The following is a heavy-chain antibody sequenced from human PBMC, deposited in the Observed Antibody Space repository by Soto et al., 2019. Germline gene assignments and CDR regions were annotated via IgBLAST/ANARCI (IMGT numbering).Heavy chain of an antibody. J-gene: IGHJ6*03. CDR2: IYYSGST. Sequence: PSETPSLTCTVSGGSISSYYWSWIRQPPGKGLEWIGYIYYSGSTYYNPSLKSRVTISVDTSKNQFSLKLSSVTAADTAVYYCARVSKVVPAATPYYYYYYYMDVWGKGTTVTVSS. V-gene: IGHV4-59*12. CDR1: GGSISSYY. D-gene: IGHD2-2*01. CDR3: ARVSKVVPAATPYYYYYYYMDV.